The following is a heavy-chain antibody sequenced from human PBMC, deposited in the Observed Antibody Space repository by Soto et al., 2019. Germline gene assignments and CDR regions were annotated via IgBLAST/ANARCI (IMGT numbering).Heavy chain of an antibody. Sequence: PSETLSLTCAVFGGSFSAYYWSWIRQPPGKGLEWIGEINHSGSTNYNPSLKSRVTISVDTSKNQFSLKLSSVTAADTAVYYCARVSPPSSGYYFPYDYFDYWGQGTLVTVSS. V-gene: IGHV4-34*01. J-gene: IGHJ4*02. CDR3: ARVSPPSSGYYFPYDYFDY. CDR1: GGSFSAYY. CDR2: INHSGST. D-gene: IGHD3-22*01.